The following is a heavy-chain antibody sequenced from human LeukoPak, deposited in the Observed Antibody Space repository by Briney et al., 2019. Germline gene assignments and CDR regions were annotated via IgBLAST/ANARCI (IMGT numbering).Heavy chain of an antibody. Sequence: SETLSLTCTVSGGPISSSSYYWGWIRQPPGKGLEGIGRIYYSVSTYYNPSLKSRLAISVDTSKNQFSLTLSSVTAADTAVYYCARLDHNTVTTRVIEYWGQGTLVTVSS. CDR3: ARLDHNTVTTRVIEY. CDR1: GGPISSSSYY. V-gene: IGHV4-39*01. J-gene: IGHJ4*02. D-gene: IGHD4-17*01. CDR2: IYYSVST.